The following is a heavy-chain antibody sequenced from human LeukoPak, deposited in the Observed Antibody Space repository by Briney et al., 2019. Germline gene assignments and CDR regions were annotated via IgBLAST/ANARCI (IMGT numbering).Heavy chain of an antibody. J-gene: IGHJ4*02. CDR3: ATRVNSGAYYDC. Sequence: GGSLRLSCAASGFTFSIYTMTWVRQAPGKGLEWVSAISGNGANTYYADSVKGRFTISRDNSKNMLYLQVNSLRAEDTAVYYCATRVNSGAYYDCWGQGTLVTVSS. CDR1: GFTFSIYT. V-gene: IGHV3-23*01. CDR2: ISGNGANT. D-gene: IGHD3-22*01.